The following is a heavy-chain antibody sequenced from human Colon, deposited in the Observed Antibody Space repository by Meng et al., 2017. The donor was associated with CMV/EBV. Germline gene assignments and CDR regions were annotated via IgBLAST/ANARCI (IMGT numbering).Heavy chain of an antibody. J-gene: IGHJ1*01. D-gene: IGHD3-10*01. V-gene: IGHV4-4*07. CDR1: GGSVSCHY. CDR2: IYSNGRI. CDR3: GRAGARGVPIDV. Sequence: GAAPGLVKYSEPLSLLFTVLGGSVSCHYWAWSRRPAGEGLEWFGRIYSNGRIDENYSLRSRVTISVDTSKNQLSLRLTSVTAADTAVYYCGRAGARGVPIDVWGRGTLVTVSS.